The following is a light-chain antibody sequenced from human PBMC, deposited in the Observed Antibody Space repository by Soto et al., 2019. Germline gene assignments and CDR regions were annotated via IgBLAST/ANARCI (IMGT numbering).Light chain of an antibody. CDR1: QSVSNSY. CDR3: HQYGRSPIYT. Sequence: IVLTQSPGTLSLSPGERANLSCRASQSVSNSYLAWYQQKPGQAPRLLIYGASTRATGIPDRFSGSGSGTDFTLTISRLEPEDFAVYYCHQYGRSPIYTFGPGTKVDIK. J-gene: IGKJ3*01. V-gene: IGKV3-20*01. CDR2: GAS.